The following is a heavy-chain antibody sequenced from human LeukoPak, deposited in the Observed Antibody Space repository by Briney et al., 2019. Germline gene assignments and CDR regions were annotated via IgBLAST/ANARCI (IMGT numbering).Heavy chain of an antibody. J-gene: IGHJ4*02. D-gene: IGHD2-21*01. CDR2: ISRSSKST. CDR3: ARGRAPAVVRHYDY. CDR1: GFTFSSDS. Sequence: GGSLRLSCAAAGFTFSSDSKKWGRQAPGKGGEWVSSISRSSKSTYYADSVKGRFTVSRDNAKNSVYLQMNSLRAEDTAVYYCARGRAPAVVRHYDYWGQGTLVTVSS. V-gene: IGHV3-21*01.